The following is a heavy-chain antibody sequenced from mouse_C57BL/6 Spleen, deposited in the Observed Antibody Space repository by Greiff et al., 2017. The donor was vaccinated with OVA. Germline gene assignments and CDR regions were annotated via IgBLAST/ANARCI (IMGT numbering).Heavy chain of an antibody. Sequence: QVQLQQSGAELVRPGASVKLSCKASGYTFTDYYINWVKQRPGQGLEWIARIYPGSGHTYYNEKFKGKATLTAEKSSSTAYMQLSSLTSEDSAVYFCARSLSMDYWGQGTSVTVSS. CDR2: IYPGSGHT. V-gene: IGHV1-76*01. J-gene: IGHJ4*01. CDR1: GYTFTDYY. CDR3: ARSLSMDY. D-gene: IGHD2-3*01.